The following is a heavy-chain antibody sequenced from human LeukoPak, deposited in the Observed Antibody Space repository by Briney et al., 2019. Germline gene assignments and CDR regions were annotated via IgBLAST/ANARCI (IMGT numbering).Heavy chain of an antibody. CDR2: IYYSGST. CDR1: GYSISSDNY. D-gene: IGHD3-22*01. V-gene: IGHV4-38-2*02. J-gene: IGHJ4*02. CDR3: AMTYYYDSSLHYFDY. Sequence: SETLSLTCTVSGYSISSDNYWGWIRQPPGQGLEWIGSIYYSGSTYYNPSLKSRVTISVDTSKNQFSLKLSSVTAADTAVYYCAMTYYYDSSLHYFDYWGQGTLVTVSS.